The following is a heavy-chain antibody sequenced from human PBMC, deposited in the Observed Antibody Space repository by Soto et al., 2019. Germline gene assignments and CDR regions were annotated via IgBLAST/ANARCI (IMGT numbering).Heavy chain of an antibody. CDR1: GFTFSGSA. J-gene: IGHJ5*02. V-gene: IGHV3-73*02. CDR2: IRSKANSYAT. Sequence: EVQLVESGGGLVQPGGSLKLSCAASGFTFSGSAMHWVHQASGKGLEWVGRIRSKANSYATAYAASVKGRFTISRDDSKNTAYLQMNSLKTEDTAVYYCTRLYLFGFDPWGQGTLVTVSS. CDR3: TRLYLFGFDP.